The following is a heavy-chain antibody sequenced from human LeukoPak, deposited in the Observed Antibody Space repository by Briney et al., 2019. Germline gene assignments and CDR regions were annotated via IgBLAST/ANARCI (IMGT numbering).Heavy chain of an antibody. D-gene: IGHD2-21*02. CDR3: ATFSSDCGGDCDHGPRYWYFDL. CDR1: GFTFSSYS. V-gene: IGHV3-21*01. Sequence: GGSLRLSCAASGFTFSSYSMNWVRQAPGKGLEWVSSISSSSSYIYYADSVKGRFTISRDNAKNSLYLQMNSLRAEDTAVYYCATFSSDCGGDCDHGPRYWYFDLWGRGTLVTVSS. CDR2: ISSSSSYI. J-gene: IGHJ2*01.